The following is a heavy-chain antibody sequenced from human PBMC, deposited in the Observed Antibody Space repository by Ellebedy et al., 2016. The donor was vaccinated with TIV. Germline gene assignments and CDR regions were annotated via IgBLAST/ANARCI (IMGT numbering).Heavy chain of an antibody. CDR1: GFTFSSYG. Sequence: GGSLRLSCAASGFTFSSYGMHWVRQAPGKGLEWVAVILYDGSKTYYADSVKGRFTISRDNSKNTLYLQMNSLRVEDTAVYYCARDDEFYDSNGGNIFDIWGQGTMVTVSS. CDR2: ILYDGSKT. V-gene: IGHV3-33*08. D-gene: IGHD3-22*01. CDR3: ARDDEFYDSNGGNIFDI. J-gene: IGHJ3*02.